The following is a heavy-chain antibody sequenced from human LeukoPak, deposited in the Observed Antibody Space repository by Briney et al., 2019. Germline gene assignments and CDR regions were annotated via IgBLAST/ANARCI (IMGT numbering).Heavy chain of an antibody. CDR3: ARVLRYYDSY. CDR2: ISSSGSTI. D-gene: IGHD3-22*01. Sequence: GRSLRLSCAASGFTFSSYEMNWVRQAPGKGLEWVSYISSSGSTIYYADSVKGRFTISRDNAKNSLYLQMNSLRAEDTAVYYCARVLRYYDSYWGQGTLVTVSS. V-gene: IGHV3-48*03. CDR1: GFTFSSYE. J-gene: IGHJ4*02.